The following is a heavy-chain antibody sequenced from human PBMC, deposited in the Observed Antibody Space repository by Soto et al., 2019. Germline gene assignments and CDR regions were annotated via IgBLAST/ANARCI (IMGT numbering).Heavy chain of an antibody. J-gene: IGHJ4*02. V-gene: IGHV3-30*18. CDR3: AKDDAGLVLRYFDWLLSVSDY. CDR1: GFTFSSYG. Sequence: GGSLTLSCAASGFTFSSYGMHWVRQAPGKGLEWVAVISYDGSNKYYADSVKGRFTISRNNSKNTLYLQMNSLRAEDTAVYYCAKDDAGLVLRYFDWLLSVSDYWGQGPLVTVSS. CDR2: ISYDGSNK. D-gene: IGHD3-9*01.